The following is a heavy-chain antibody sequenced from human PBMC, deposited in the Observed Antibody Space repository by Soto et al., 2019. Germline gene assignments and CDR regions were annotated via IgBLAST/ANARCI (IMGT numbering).Heavy chain of an antibody. CDR2: ISASGGST. J-gene: IGHJ3*02. CDR1: GSTFSRYA. CDR3: ARYHVTMTVADAFDI. V-gene: IGHV3-23*01. D-gene: IGHD3-22*01. Sequence: PVGSPRLSCAASGSTFSRYAMNWFRQAPGKGLEWVSGISASGGSTYYADFVKGRFTISRDNAKSSLYLQMNSLRAEDTAVYYCARYHVTMTVADAFDIWGQGTLV.